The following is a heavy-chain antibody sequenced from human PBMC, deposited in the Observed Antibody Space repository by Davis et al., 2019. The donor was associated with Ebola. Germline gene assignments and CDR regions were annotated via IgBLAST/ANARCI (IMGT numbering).Heavy chain of an antibody. CDR1: GGSFSGYY. CDR2: INHSGST. Sequence: MPSETLSLTCAIYGGSFSGYYWSWIRQPPGKGLEWIGEINHSGSTNYNPSLKSRVTISVDTSKNQFSLKLSSVTAADTAVYYCARRRDGYNYDYGMDVWGQGTTVTVSS. CDR3: ARRRDGYNYDYGMDV. D-gene: IGHD5-24*01. V-gene: IGHV4-34*01. J-gene: IGHJ6*02.